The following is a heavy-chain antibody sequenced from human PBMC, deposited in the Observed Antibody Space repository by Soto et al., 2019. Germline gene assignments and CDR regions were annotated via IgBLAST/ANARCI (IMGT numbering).Heavy chain of an antibody. CDR1: GFTFSSYD. V-gene: IGHV3-13*01. J-gene: IGHJ6*02. D-gene: IGHD6-6*01. Sequence: GGSLRLSCAASGFTFSSYDVHWVRQATGKGLEWVSAIGTAGDTYYPGSVKGRFTISRENAKNSLYLQMNSLRAEDTAVYYCARAPSSPGYYYGMDVWGQGTTVTVSS. CDR3: ARAPSSPGYYYGMDV. CDR2: IGTAGDT.